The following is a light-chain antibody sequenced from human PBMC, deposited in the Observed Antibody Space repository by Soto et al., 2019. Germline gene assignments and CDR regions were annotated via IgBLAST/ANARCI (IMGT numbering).Light chain of an antibody. CDR2: DAS. CDR1: QSVSGW. V-gene: IGKV1-5*01. CDR3: QQYSSYWT. J-gene: IGKJ1*01. Sequence: DIQMTQSPSTLSASVGDTVTVTCRASQSVSGWLAWYQQKPGKAPKVVIYDASDLESGVPSRFSGSGSGTEFTLTISSLQPDDSATYHCQQYSSYWTFGQGTKVDIK.